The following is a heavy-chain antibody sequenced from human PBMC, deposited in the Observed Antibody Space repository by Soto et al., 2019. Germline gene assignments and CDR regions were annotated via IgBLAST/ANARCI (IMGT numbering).Heavy chain of an antibody. CDR2: IFRDGNTK. CDR3: KNWRARFNFDY. V-gene: IGHV3-33*01. D-gene: IGHD3-16*01. J-gene: IGHJ4*02. CDR1: GFSFSNYG. Sequence: QVQLAESGGGVVQPGGSLTLSCAASGFSFSNYGMHWVRQAPGKGLEWVAAIFRDGNTKQYADSVKGRFSVSRDNSQNTLYLQMNRLRTEDTAVYYCKNWRARFNFDYWGQGALVTVSS.